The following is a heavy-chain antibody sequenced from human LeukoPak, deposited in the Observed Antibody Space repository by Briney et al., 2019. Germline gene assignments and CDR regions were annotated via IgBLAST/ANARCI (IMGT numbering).Heavy chain of an antibody. D-gene: IGHD1-26*01. J-gene: IGHJ4*02. CDR2: IRYDGNEK. Sequence: GGSLRLSCAASGFTFTSNAMHWVRQAPGKGLEWVTFIRYDGNEKYYADSAKGRFTVSRDNSKNMLFLQMNSLRVEDTAVYYCARERDRRGYFDYWGQGTLVTVSS. CDR3: ARERDRRGYFDY. V-gene: IGHV3-30*02. CDR1: GFTFTSNA.